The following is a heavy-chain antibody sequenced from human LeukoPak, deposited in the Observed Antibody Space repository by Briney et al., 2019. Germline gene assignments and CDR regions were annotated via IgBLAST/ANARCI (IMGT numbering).Heavy chain of an antibody. Sequence: SVKVSCKASGGTFSSYAISWVRQAPGQGLEWMGGIIPIFGTANYAQKFQGRVTITTDESTSTAYMELSSLRSEDTAVYYCARDRGSSWYGEYYFDYWGQGTLVTVSS. D-gene: IGHD6-13*01. V-gene: IGHV1-69*05. CDR1: GGTFSSYA. CDR2: IIPIFGTA. J-gene: IGHJ4*02. CDR3: ARDRGSSWYGEYYFDY.